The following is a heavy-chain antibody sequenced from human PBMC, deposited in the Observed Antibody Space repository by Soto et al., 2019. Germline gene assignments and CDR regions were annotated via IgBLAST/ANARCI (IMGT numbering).Heavy chain of an antibody. CDR2: IHYSGST. Sequence: PSETLSLTCTVSGGSISSYYWSWIRQPPGKGLEWIGYIHYSGSTNYNPSLKSRVTISVDTSKNQFSLKLSSATAADTAVYYCARLIQAAQVDYWGQGTLVTVSS. CDR1: GGSISSYY. J-gene: IGHJ4*02. V-gene: IGHV4-59*08. CDR3: ARLIQAAQVDY. D-gene: IGHD5-18*01.